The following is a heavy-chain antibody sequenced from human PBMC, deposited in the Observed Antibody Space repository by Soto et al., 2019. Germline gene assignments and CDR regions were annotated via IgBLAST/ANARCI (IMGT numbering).Heavy chain of an antibody. D-gene: IGHD2-15*01. CDR3: ARTGILPDPCGRDV. J-gene: IGHJ6*02. CDR1: GGIFSSYD. CDR2: IIPIFGTA. V-gene: IGHV1-69*01. Sequence: QVQLVQSGSEVKKPGSAVKVSCKASGGIFSSYDISWVRQAPGQGLEWMGGIIPIFGTAKYAQKFQGRVTITADESASTAYMEVRSLRFEDTAVYYCARTGILPDPCGRDVWGQGTRVNVSS.